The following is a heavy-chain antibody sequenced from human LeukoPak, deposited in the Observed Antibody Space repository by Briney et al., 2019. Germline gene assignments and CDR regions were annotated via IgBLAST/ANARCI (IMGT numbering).Heavy chain of an antibody. J-gene: IGHJ4*01. CDR1: EFTFSSYG. CDR2: ISYDGSNQ. Sequence: GGSLRLSCAASEFTFSSYGMHWVRQAPGKGLEWVAVISYDGSNQYYADTVKGRFTISRDNSKNTLYLQMNGLRAEDTAVYYCAKDRLGALYYYDSSDYYRFDYWGQGTLVTVSS. CDR3: AKDRLGALYYYDSSDYYRFDY. D-gene: IGHD3-22*01. V-gene: IGHV3-30*18.